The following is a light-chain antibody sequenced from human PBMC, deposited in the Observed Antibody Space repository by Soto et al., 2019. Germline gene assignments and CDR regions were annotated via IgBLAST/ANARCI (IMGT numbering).Light chain of an antibody. CDR2: GAS. Sequence: EIVLTQSPGTLSLSPGKRATLSCRASQSVSSNYLAWYQRRPGQAPRLLIYGASSRATGIPDRFSGSGSGTDFTLTISRLEPEDFAVYYCQQYGSSSYTFGQGTKVDIK. CDR1: QSVSSNY. CDR3: QQYGSSSYT. J-gene: IGKJ2*01. V-gene: IGKV3-20*01.